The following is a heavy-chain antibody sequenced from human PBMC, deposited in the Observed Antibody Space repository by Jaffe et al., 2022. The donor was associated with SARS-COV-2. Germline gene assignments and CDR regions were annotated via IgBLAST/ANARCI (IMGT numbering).Heavy chain of an antibody. V-gene: IGHV3-23*01. CDR2: ISGSGGST. J-gene: IGHJ4*02. D-gene: IGHD2-15*01. Sequence: EVQLLESGGGLVQPGGSLRLSCAASGFTFSSYAMSWVRQAPGKGLEWVSAISGSGGSTYYADSVKGRFTISRDNSKNTLYLQMNSLRAEDTAVYYCAKHVVVVAAIRKGFDYWGQGTLVTVSS. CDR3: AKHVVVVAAIRKGFDY. CDR1: GFTFSSYA.